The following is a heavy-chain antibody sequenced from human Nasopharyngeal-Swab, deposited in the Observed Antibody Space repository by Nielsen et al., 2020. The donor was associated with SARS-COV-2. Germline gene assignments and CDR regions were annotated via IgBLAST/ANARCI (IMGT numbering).Heavy chain of an antibody. CDR3: VRYRSSNGWPQGNCFDP. D-gene: IGHD6-19*01. V-gene: IGHV4-39*07. J-gene: IGHJ5*02. CDR2: IYYSGTT. Sequence: WIRQPPGKGLQWIGNIYYSGTTNYNPSLKSRVTILLDISKNQFSLKLNSVTAADTAVYYCVRYRSSNGWPQGNCFDPWGQGTLVTVSS.